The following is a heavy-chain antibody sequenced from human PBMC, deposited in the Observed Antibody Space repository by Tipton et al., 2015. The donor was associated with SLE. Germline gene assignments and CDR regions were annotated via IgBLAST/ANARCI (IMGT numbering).Heavy chain of an antibody. Sequence: QLVQSGAEVKKPGESLRISCKGSGYSFTSYWISWVRQMPGKGLEWMGRIDPSDSYTNYSPSFQVHVTISADKSISTAYLQWISLKASDTAMYYCARREARLLQLADDFDYWGQGTLVTVSS. CDR1: GYSFTSYW. J-gene: IGHJ4*02. V-gene: IGHV5-10-1*01. CDR3: ARREARLLQLADDFDY. CDR2: IDPSDSYT. D-gene: IGHD5-24*01.